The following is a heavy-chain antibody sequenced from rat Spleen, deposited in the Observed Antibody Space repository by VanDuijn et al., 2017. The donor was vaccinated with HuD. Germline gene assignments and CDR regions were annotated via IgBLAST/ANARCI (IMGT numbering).Heavy chain of an antibody. Sequence: QVQLKESGPGLVQPSQTLSLTCTVSGFSLTSNGVSWVRQPPGKGLEWIAAISSGGSPYYNAALKSRLSISRDTSKSQVFLKMNSMQTEDTAIYFCIRASLPVYNSHWFVYWGQGTLVTVSS. J-gene: IGHJ3*01. D-gene: IGHD1-4*01. CDR1: GFSLTSNG. CDR3: IRASLPVYNSHWFVY. V-gene: IGHV2S12*01. CDR2: ISSGGSP.